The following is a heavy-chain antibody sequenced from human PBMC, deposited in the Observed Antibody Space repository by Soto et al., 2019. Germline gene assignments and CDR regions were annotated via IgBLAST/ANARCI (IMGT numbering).Heavy chain of an antibody. Sequence: QVQLQQWGAGLLKPSETLSLSCAVYGGSFSGYQWGWIRQSPGKGLEWIGEIDQSGSTNYNPSLKGRPTMAVDTAKHPFSLKLNSGTAADTAVYYCARGEYFDILAGYRRAHYYYGMDVWGQGTTVTVS. CDR2: IDQSGST. J-gene: IGHJ6*02. CDR1: GGSFSGYQ. CDR3: ARGEYFDILAGYRRAHYYYGMDV. D-gene: IGHD3-9*01. V-gene: IGHV4-34*01.